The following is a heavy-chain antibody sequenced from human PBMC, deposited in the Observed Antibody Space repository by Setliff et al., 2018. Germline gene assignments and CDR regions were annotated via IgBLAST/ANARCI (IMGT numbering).Heavy chain of an antibody. J-gene: IGHJ3*02. Sequence: SETLSLTCTVSGGSISSGIYYWSWIRQPAGKGLEWIGHIYTSGSTNYNPSLKSRVTISVDTSKNQFSLKLSSVTAADTAVYYCARSGYYSIDAFDIWGQGTMVTVSS. CDR1: GGSISSGIYY. D-gene: IGHD3-22*01. V-gene: IGHV4-61*09. CDR3: ARSGYYSIDAFDI. CDR2: IYTSGST.